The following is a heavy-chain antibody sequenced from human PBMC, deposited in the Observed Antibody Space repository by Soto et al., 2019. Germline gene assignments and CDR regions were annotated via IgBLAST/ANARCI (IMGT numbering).Heavy chain of an antibody. CDR3: ARSHGAIAFDI. CDR2: ISSGSGTI. J-gene: IGHJ3*02. V-gene: IGHV3-48*01. D-gene: IGHD1-26*01. Sequence: GGSLRLSCVASGFTSSSYSMNWVRQAPGKGLEWVSYISSGSGTIYYADSVKGRFTISRDNAKNSLFLQMNSLRAEDTAVYYSARSHGAIAFDIWGQGTMVTVSS. CDR1: GFTSSSYS.